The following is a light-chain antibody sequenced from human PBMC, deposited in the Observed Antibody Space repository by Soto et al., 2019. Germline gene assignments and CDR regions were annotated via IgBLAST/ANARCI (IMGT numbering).Light chain of an antibody. CDR1: QSVSSSY. CDR3: QQYDGSLGLT. Sequence: DIVLTQSPGTLSLSPGERATLSCRASQSVSSSYLAWYQQKPGQAPRLLIYGASSRATGIPDRFSGSGSGTDFALTISRLEPEDFAVYYCQQYDGSLGLTFGGGTKVEIK. V-gene: IGKV3-20*01. J-gene: IGKJ4*01. CDR2: GAS.